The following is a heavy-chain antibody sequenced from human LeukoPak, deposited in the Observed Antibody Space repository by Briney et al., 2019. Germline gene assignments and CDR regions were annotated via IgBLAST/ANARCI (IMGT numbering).Heavy chain of an antibody. CDR3: ARAIRYSYGYPYFDY. D-gene: IGHD5-18*01. V-gene: IGHV4-34*01. CDR2: INHSGST. CDR1: GGSFSGYY. Sequence: SETLSLTCAVYGGSFSGYYWSWIRQPPGKGLEWIGEINHSGSTNYNPSLKSRVTISVDTSKNQFSLKLSSVTAADTAVYYCARAIRYSYGYPYFDYWGQGTLVTVSS. J-gene: IGHJ4*02.